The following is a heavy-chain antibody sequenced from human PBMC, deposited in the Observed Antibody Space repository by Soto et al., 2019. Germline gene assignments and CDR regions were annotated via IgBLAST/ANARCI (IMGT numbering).Heavy chain of an antibody. CDR3: ARSYCGGDCYFDY. CDR1: GGTFSSYA. D-gene: IGHD2-21*02. Sequence: SVKVSCKASGGTFSSYAISWVRQAPGQGLEWMGGIIPIFGTANYAQKFQGRVTITADESTSTAYTELSSLRSEDTAVYYCARSYCGGDCYFDYWGQGXLVTVSS. V-gene: IGHV1-69*13. CDR2: IIPIFGTA. J-gene: IGHJ4*02.